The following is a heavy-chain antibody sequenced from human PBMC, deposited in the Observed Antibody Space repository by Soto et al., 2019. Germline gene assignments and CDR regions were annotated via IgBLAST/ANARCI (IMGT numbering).Heavy chain of an antibody. Sequence: QVQLVQSGAEVKKPGSSVKVSYKASGGTFSSYTISWVRQAPGQGLEWMGRIIPILGIANYAQKFQGRVTITADKSTNTAFMELSSLRSEDTAVYYCARLATATTTGHWGQGTLVTVSS. CDR3: ARLATATTTGH. V-gene: IGHV1-69*02. J-gene: IGHJ4*02. CDR1: GGTFSSYT. D-gene: IGHD4-17*01. CDR2: IIPILGIA.